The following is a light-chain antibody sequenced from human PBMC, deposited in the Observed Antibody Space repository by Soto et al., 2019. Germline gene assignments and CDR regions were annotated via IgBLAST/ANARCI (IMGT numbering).Light chain of an antibody. J-gene: IGKJ2*01. CDR3: QQYNNWYT. V-gene: IGKV3-15*01. Sequence: IVMTQSPATLSVSPGEGATLSCRASQSVGNNLAWYQLKPGQAPRLLIFDASTRATGIPARFSGTGSGTGFTLTISSLQSEDFAVYYCQQYNNWYTFGQGTKLEIK. CDR2: DAS. CDR1: QSVGNN.